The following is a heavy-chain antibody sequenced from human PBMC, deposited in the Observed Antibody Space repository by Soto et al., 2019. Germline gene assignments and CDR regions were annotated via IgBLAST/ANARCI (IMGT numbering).Heavy chain of an antibody. D-gene: IGHD6-19*01. CDR2: INAGNGNT. J-gene: IGHJ4*02. CDR1: GYTFTSYA. Sequence: ASLKLYCKASGYTFTSYAMHWVRQAPGQRLEWMGWINAGNGNTKYSQKFQGRVTITRDTSASTAYMELSSLRSEDTAVYYRASPVKYSSGWYFDYWGQGTLVTVSS. CDR3: ASPVKYSSGWYFDY. V-gene: IGHV1-3*01.